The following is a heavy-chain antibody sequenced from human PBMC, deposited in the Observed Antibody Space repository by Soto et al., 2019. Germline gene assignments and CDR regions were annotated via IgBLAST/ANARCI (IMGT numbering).Heavy chain of an antibody. CDR3: ARARVRGVIRVYYYYGMDV. D-gene: IGHD3-10*01. J-gene: IGHJ6*02. CDR1: GGSFSGYY. CDR2: INHSGST. V-gene: IGHV4-34*01. Sequence: SETLSLTCAVYGGSFSGYYWSWIRQPPGKGLEWIGEINHSGSTNYNPSLKSRVTTSVDTSKNQFSLKLSSVTAADTAVYCCARARVRGVIRVYYYYGMDVWGQGTTVTVSS.